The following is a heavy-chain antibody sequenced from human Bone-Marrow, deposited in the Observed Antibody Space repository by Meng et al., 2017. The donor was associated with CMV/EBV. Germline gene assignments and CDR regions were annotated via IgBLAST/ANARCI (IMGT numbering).Heavy chain of an antibody. CDR3: AKGRGFYFDL. CDR1: GFTIGSAG. V-gene: IGHV3-30*02. CDR2: IGYNGRNE. Sequence: LACVGSGFTIGSAGMSWIRQVPGKGLEWVAFIGYNGRNEYYVDSVKGRFTISRDNSKNTLYLQMSSLRAEDTAVYHCAKGRGFYFDLWGQGTLVTVSS. J-gene: IGHJ4*02.